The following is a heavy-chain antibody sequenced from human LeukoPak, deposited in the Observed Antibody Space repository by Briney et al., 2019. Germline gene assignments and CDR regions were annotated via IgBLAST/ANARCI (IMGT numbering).Heavy chain of an antibody. J-gene: IGHJ4*02. CDR1: GYTFTSCG. D-gene: IGHD3-16*02. CDR2: ISAYNGNT. V-gene: IGHV1-18*01. CDR3: ARNRGGGVIADFDY. Sequence: ASVKVSCKASGYTFTSCGISWVRQAPGQGLEWMGWISAYNGNTNYAQKLQGRVTMTTDTSTSTAYMELRSLRSDDTAVYYCARNRGGGVIADFDYWGQGTLVTVSS.